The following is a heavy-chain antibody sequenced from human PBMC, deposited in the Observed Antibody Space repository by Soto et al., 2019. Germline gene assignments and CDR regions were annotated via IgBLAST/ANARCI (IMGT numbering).Heavy chain of an antibody. Sequence: PSETLSLTCTVSGASISSYYWSWIRQPPGKGLEWIGYIYYSGSTNYNPSLKSRVTISVDTSKNQFSLKLSSVTAADTAVYYCARVWFGELLSGVAEQFDYWGQGTLVTVSS. CDR2: IYYSGST. D-gene: IGHD3-10*01. CDR3: ARVWFGELLSGVAEQFDY. J-gene: IGHJ4*02. V-gene: IGHV4-59*01. CDR1: GASISSYY.